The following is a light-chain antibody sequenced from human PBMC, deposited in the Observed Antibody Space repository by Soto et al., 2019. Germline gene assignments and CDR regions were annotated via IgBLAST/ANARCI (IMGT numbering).Light chain of an antibody. V-gene: IGKV3-15*01. Sequence: EIVMTQSPATLSVSPGESATLSCRASQSVRSNLAWYQQKPGQAPRLLIYAASTRATGIPGRFSGGGSGTEVTLTISSRQSEDFAIYYCQQYNTWPPHYTFGPGTKVDI. CDR2: AAS. J-gene: IGKJ3*01. CDR1: QSVRSN. CDR3: QQYNTWPPHYT.